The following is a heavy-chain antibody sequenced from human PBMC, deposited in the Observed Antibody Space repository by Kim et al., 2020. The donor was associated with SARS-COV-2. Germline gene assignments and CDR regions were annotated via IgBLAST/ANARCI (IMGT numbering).Heavy chain of an antibody. J-gene: IGHJ4*02. D-gene: IGHD6-13*01. V-gene: IGHV3-30*01. Sequence: ADSVKGRLTISRDNSKNTLYLQMNSLRAEDTAVYYCARDDSSSWGYYFDYWGQGTLVTVSS. CDR3: ARDDSSSWGYYFDY.